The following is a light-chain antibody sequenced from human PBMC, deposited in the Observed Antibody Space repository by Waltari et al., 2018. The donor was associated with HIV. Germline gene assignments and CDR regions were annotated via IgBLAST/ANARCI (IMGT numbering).Light chain of an antibody. V-gene: IGKV1-27*01. J-gene: IGKJ4*01. CDR1: QAISNY. CDR3: QSYKSAPFT. CDR2: GTS. Sequence: DIQMTQSPSSRSASVGDRVTITCRASQAISNYLAWDQQKPGKVPKVLIYGTSSLQSGVPSRFTGSGSGTEFTLTISSLQPEDVATYYCQSYKSAPFTFGGGTRVEIK.